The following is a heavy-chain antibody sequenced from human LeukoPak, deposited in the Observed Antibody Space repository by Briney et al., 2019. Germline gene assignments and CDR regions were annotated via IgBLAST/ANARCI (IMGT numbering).Heavy chain of an antibody. CDR1: GFTFSSYR. J-gene: IGHJ3*02. CDR3: ARDNNRGGALDI. Sequence: GGSLRLSCAASGFTFSSYRMHWVRQAPGKGPEWVSYIRGSSSPIYYADSVKGRFIISRDNAKNSLYLQMNSLRAEDTAMYFCARDNNRGGALDIWGQGTMVTVSS. CDR2: IRGSSSPI. D-gene: IGHD1-14*01. V-gene: IGHV3-48*01.